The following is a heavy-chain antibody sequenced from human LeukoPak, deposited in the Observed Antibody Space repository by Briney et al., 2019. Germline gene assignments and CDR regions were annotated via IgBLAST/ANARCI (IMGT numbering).Heavy chain of an antibody. D-gene: IGHD2-2*01. Sequence: ASVKVSCKVSGYTLTELSMHWVRQAPGKGLGWRGGFDPENGETIYAQKFQGRVTMTEDTSTDTAYMELSSLRSEDTAVYYCATRRTGQLLFFDYWGQGTLVTVSS. CDR1: GYTLTELS. J-gene: IGHJ4*02. V-gene: IGHV1-24*01. CDR3: ATRRTGQLLFFDY. CDR2: FDPENGET.